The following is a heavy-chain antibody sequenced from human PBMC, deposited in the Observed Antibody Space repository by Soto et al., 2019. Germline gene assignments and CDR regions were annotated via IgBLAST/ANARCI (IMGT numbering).Heavy chain of an antibody. Sequence: SETLSLTCAVSGGSISSGGYSWSWIRQPPGKGLEWIGYMYHSGSTYYNPSLKSRVTISIDRSKNQFSLKLSSVTAADTAVYYCARTYDGSGPNSGGYGFDIWGQGTMVT. CDR1: GGSISSGGYS. CDR2: MYHSGST. V-gene: IGHV4-30-2*02. CDR3: ARTYDGSGPNSGGYGFDI. D-gene: IGHD3-22*01. J-gene: IGHJ3*02.